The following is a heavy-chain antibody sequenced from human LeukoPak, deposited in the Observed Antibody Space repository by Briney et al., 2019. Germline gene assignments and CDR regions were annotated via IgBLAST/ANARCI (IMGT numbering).Heavy chain of an antibody. J-gene: IGHJ2*01. CDR2: IYPADSDT. D-gene: IGHD1-26*01. Sequence: GESLKISCEGSGGSFTKFWIGWVRQMPGKGLELMGIIYPADSDTRCSPSFQGQVTISADKSISTAYLQWSSLKASDTAMYYCARPDYSGTYDYWHFDLWGRGTLVTVSS. CDR3: ARPDYSGTYDYWHFDL. CDR1: GGSFTKFW. V-gene: IGHV5-51*01.